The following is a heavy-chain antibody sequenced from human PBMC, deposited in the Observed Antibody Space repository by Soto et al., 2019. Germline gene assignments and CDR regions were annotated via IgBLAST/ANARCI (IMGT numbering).Heavy chain of an antibody. V-gene: IGHV4-30-4*08. CDR1: GGSVSSADWN. J-gene: IGHJ4*02. D-gene: IGHD3-3*01. CDR3: AKAGFWSGYYSLVDY. Sequence: PSETLSLTCTVSGGSVSSADWNWSWIRQTPGKGLEWIGHIYEGGRTYSNPSLMSRATISLDTSKNLFSLNLKSVTAADTALYYCAKAGFWSGYYSLVDYWGQGTLVTVSS. CDR2: IYEGGRT.